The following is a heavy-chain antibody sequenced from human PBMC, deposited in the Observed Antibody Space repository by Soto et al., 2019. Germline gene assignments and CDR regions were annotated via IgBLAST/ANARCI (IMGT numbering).Heavy chain of an antibody. Sequence: ASVKVSCKASGGTFSSYAISWVRQAPGQGLEWMGGIIPIFGTANYAQKFQGRVTITADESTSTAYMELRSLRSEDTDVYYCARLELAVDGTINWFDHWGQGTLVTVSS. D-gene: IGHD6-19*01. J-gene: IGHJ5*02. V-gene: IGHV1-69*13. CDR1: GGTFSSYA. CDR2: IIPIFGTA. CDR3: ARLELAVDGTINWFDH.